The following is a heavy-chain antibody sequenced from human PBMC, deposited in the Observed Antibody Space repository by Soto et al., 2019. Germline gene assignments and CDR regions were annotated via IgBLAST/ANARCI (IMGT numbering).Heavy chain of an antibody. CDR3: ARISGSYGGGYYYYGMDV. Sequence: SGPTLVYPTQPLTLTCTFSGFSLSTSGMCVSWIRQPPGKALEWLARIDWDDDKYYSTSLNTRLTISKDTSKNQVALTMTNMDPVDTATYYCARISGSYGGGYYYYGMDVWGQGTTVTVSS. V-gene: IGHV2-70*11. D-gene: IGHD1-26*01. CDR1: GFSLSTSGMC. J-gene: IGHJ6*02. CDR2: IDWDDDK.